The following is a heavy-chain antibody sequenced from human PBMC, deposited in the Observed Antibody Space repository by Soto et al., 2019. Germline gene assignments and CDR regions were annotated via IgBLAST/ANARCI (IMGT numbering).Heavy chain of an antibody. CDR3: ASSGWLVSDY. CDR2: IYYSGST. D-gene: IGHD6-19*01. V-gene: IGHV4-39*01. Sequence: QLQLQESGPGLVKPSETLSLTCTVSGGSISSSSYYWGWIRQPPGKGLEWIGSIYYSGSTYYNPSLKSRVTISVDTSKNQFSLRLSSVTAADTAVYYCASSGWLVSDYWGQGTLVTVSS. J-gene: IGHJ4*02. CDR1: GGSISSSSYY.